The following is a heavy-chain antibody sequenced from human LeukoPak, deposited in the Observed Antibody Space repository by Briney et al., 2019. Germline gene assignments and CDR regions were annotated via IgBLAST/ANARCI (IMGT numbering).Heavy chain of an antibody. CDR3: ATGRSCTTCYLPDY. CDR2: INQDGGEK. D-gene: IGHD2-2*01. V-gene: IGHV3-7*01. CDR1: GFTFSSYW. J-gene: IGHJ4*02. Sequence: GGSLRLSCAASGFTFSSYWMSWVRQAPGKGLEWVANINQDGGEKYYVDSVKGRFTISRDNAKNSLYLQMNSLRAEDTAVYHCATGRSCTTCYLPDYWGQGTLVTISS.